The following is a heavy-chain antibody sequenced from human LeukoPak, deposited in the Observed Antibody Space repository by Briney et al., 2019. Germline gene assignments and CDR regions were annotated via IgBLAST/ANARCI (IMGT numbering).Heavy chain of an antibody. V-gene: IGHV3-64D*06. CDR3: VKNSLVGTNYLYYGVDA. J-gene: IGHJ6*02. CDR2: ISDNGDVT. CDR1: GFTFSSYA. D-gene: IGHD1-26*01. Sequence: GGSLRLSCSASGFTFSSYALHWVRQPPGKGLEYVSAISDNGDVTYYADSVKGRFTISKDNSKNTLYLQMSSLRTEDTAIYYCVKNSLVGTNYLYYGVDAWGQGTTVTVSS.